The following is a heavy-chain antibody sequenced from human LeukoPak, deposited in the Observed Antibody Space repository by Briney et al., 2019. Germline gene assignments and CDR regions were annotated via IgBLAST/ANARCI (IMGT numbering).Heavy chain of an antibody. CDR3: AKDWGTGRYCSSTSCYTSYYFDY. CDR2: ISSSGSTI. Sequence: GGSLRLSCAASEFTFSSYEMNWVRQAPGKGLEWVSYISSSGSTIYYADSVKGRLTISRDNSKNTLYLQMNSLRAEDTAVYYCAKDWGTGRYCSSTSCYTSYYFDYWGQGTLVTVSS. V-gene: IGHV3-48*03. J-gene: IGHJ4*02. CDR1: EFTFSSYE. D-gene: IGHD2-2*02.